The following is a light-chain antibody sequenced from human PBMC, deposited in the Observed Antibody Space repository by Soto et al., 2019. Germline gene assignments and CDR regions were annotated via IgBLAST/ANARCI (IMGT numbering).Light chain of an antibody. Sequence: DIQMTQSPSTLSASVGERVTITCRASQSISSWLAWYQQKPGKAPKLLIYDASSLESGVPSRSSGSGSGTEFTLTISSLQPDDVATYYCQKYNSAPLTFGQGTKVDIK. CDR3: QKYNSAPLT. CDR1: QSISSW. CDR2: DAS. J-gene: IGKJ1*01. V-gene: IGKV1-5*01.